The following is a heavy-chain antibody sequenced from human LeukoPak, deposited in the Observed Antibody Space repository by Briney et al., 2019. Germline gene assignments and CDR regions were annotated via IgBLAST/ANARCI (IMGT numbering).Heavy chain of an antibody. CDR3: ARKAVYYYGMDV. J-gene: IGHJ6*02. Sequence: GEPLKISCKGSGYSFTSYWIGWVRQMPGKGLEWMGIIYPGDSETIYSPSFQGQVTISADNSITTAYLQWSSLKASDTAMYYCARKAVYYYGMDVWGQGTAVTVSS. D-gene: IGHD6-19*01. CDR1: GYSFTSYW. CDR2: IYPGDSET. V-gene: IGHV5-51*01.